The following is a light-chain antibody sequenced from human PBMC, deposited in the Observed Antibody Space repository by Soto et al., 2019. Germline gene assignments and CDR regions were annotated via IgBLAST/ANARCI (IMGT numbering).Light chain of an antibody. CDR3: LQDYSLPNT. CDR2: GAS. Sequence: EVVLPKSPATLSLSPGEGATLSCRASQSISSSCFSWYQQKPGQAPRLLIYGASTRATGIPARFSGSGRGSGTDFTLTISSLQPEDFAVYYCLQDYSLPNTFGQGTRLEIK. V-gene: IGKV3D-7*01. J-gene: IGKJ5*01. CDR1: QSISSSC.